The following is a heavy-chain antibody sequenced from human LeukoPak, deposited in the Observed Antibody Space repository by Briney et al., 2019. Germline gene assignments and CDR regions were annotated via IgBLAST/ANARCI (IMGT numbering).Heavy chain of an antibody. Sequence: SETLSLTCTVSGGSISSSSYYWGWIRQPPGKGLEWIGSIYYSGSTYYNPSLKSRVTISVDTSKNQFSLKLSSVTAADTAVYYCARHGAHGGWGREVPAAIFPRTPTRVLNWFDPWGQGTLVTVSS. D-gene: IGHD2-2*01. V-gene: IGHV4-39*01. CDR3: ARHGAHGGWGREVPAAIFPRTPTRVLNWFDP. CDR1: GGSISSSSYY. J-gene: IGHJ5*02. CDR2: IYYSGST.